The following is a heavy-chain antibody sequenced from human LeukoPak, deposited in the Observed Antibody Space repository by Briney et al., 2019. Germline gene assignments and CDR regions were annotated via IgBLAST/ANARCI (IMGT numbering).Heavy chain of an antibody. V-gene: IGHV1-69*01. CDR1: GGTFSSYA. J-gene: IGHJ4*02. D-gene: IGHD2-2*01. Sequence: SVKVSCKASGGTFSSYAISWVRQAPGQGLEWMGGIIPIFGTANYAQKFQGRVTITADESTSTAYMELSSLRSEDTAVYYCARAEYCSSTSCYFAPDYWGQGTLVTVSS. CDR2: IIPIFGTA. CDR3: ARAEYCSSTSCYFAPDY.